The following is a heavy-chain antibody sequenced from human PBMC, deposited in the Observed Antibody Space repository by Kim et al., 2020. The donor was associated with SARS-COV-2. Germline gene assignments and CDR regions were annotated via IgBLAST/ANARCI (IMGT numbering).Heavy chain of an antibody. CDR2: IYTSGST. D-gene: IGHD6-19*01. CDR1: GGSISSGSYY. V-gene: IGHV4-61*02. CDR3: ARDWGPYSSGWYDWFDP. Sequence: SETLSLTCTVSGGSISSGSYYWSWIRQPAGKGLEWIGRIYTSGSTNYNPSLKSRVTISVDTSKNQFSLKLSSVTAADTAVYYCARDWGPYSSGWYDWFDPWGQGTLVTVFS. J-gene: IGHJ5*02.